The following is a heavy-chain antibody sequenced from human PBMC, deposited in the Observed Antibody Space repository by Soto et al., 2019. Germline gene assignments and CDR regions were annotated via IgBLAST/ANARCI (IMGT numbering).Heavy chain of an antibody. CDR2: ISAYNGNT. V-gene: IGHV1-18*01. Sequence: ASVKVSCKASGYTFTSYGISWVRQAPGQGLEWMGWISAYNGNTNYAQKLQGRVTMTTDTSTSTAYMELRSLRSDDTAVYYCARSGALEGYDILPGYYSNWGQGTLVTVSS. CDR3: ARSGALEGYDILPGYYSN. CDR1: GYTFTSYG. D-gene: IGHD3-9*01. J-gene: IGHJ4*02.